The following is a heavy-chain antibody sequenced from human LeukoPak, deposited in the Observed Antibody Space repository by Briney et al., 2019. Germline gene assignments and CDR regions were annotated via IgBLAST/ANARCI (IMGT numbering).Heavy chain of an antibody. J-gene: IGHJ4*02. CDR1: GGSISSGSYY. CDR2: IYTSGST. CDR3: ARLKKGFTFDY. Sequence: SETLSLTCTVSGGSISSGSYYWSWIRQPAGKGLEWIGRIYTSGSTNYNPSLQSRVTISVDTSKNQFSLKLSPVTAADTAVYYCARLKKGFTFDYWGQGTLVTVSS. V-gene: IGHV4-61*02.